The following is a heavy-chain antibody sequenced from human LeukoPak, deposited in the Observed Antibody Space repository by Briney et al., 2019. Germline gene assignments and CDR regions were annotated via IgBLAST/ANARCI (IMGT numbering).Heavy chain of an antibody. CDR2: IWYDGSNK. D-gene: IGHD6-6*01. CDR3: ARDSGIAARAYYYYYGMDV. J-gene: IGHJ6*02. CDR1: GFTFSSYG. V-gene: IGHV3-33*01. Sequence: PGGSLRLSCAASGFTFSSYGMHWVRQAPGKGLEWVAVIWYDGSNKYYADSVKGRFTISRDNSKNTLYLQMNSLRAEDTAVYYCARDSGIAARAYYYYYGMDVWGQGTTVTVSS.